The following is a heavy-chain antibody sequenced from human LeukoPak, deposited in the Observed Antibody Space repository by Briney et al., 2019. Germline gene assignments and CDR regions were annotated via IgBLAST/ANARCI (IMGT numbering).Heavy chain of an antibody. CDR2: ISSSDTTI. D-gene: IGHD5-24*01. Sequence: QPGGSLRLSCAASGFTFSSYEMTWVRQAPGEGLEWVSNISSSDTTIHYADSVKGRFTISRDNARNSLYLQMNSLRAEDTAVYYCARSRRDNYYYYYGMDVWGQGTTVTVSS. CDR3: ARSRRDNYYYYYGMDV. CDR1: GFTFSSYE. V-gene: IGHV3-48*03. J-gene: IGHJ6*02.